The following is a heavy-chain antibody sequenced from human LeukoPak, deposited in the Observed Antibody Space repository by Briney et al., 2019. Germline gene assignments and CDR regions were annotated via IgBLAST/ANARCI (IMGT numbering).Heavy chain of an antibody. CDR3: AREEGFLEWSPLDY. D-gene: IGHD3-3*01. CDR1: GYTFTSYY. V-gene: IGHV1-18*04. CDR2: ISAYNGNT. Sequence: ASVKVSCKASGYTFTSYYMHWVRQAPGQGLEWMGWISAYNGNTNYAQKLQGRVTMTTDTSTSTAYMELRSLRSDDTAVYYCAREEGFLEWSPLDYWGQGTLVTVSS. J-gene: IGHJ4*02.